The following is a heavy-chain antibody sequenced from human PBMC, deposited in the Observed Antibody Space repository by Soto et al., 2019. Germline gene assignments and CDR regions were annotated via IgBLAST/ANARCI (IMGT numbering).Heavy chain of an antibody. CDR3: ARDLRAYCGGDCYRFDY. CDR2: IIPIFGTA. CDR1: GGTFSSYA. V-gene: IGHV1-69*01. Sequence: QVQLVQSGAEVKKPGSSVKVSCKASGGTFSSYAISWVRQAPGQGLEWVGGIIPIFGTANYAQKFQGRVTITADESTSTAYMELSSLRSEDTAVYYCARDLRAYCGGDCYRFDYWGQGTLVTVSS. D-gene: IGHD2-21*02. J-gene: IGHJ4*02.